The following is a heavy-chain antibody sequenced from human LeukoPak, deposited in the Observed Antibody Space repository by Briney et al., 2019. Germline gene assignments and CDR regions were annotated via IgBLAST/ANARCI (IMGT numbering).Heavy chain of an antibody. CDR1: GGTFSSYA. V-gene: IGHV1-69*04. Sequence: ASVKVSCKASGGTFSSYAISWVRQAPGQGLEWMGRIIPIFGIANYAQKFQGRVTITADKSTSTAYMELSSLRSEDTAVYYCARGTSTYGDCEEREDYWGRGTLVTVSS. CDR2: IIPIFGIA. J-gene: IGHJ4*02. D-gene: IGHD4-17*01. CDR3: ARGTSTYGDCEEREDY.